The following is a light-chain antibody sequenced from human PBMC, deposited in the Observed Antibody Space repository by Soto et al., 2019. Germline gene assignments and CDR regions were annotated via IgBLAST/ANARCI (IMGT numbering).Light chain of an antibody. Sequence: EIVLTQSPGTLSLSPGERATLSCRASQSISSDYLAWYHQKPGQAPRLLIYGASNRATDIPDRFSGSGSGSDVTLTISRLGPEDFVVYYCQLYGSSPPTYTFGQGTKLEIK. CDR1: QSISSDY. CDR2: GAS. CDR3: QLYGSSPPTYT. V-gene: IGKV3-20*01. J-gene: IGKJ2*01.